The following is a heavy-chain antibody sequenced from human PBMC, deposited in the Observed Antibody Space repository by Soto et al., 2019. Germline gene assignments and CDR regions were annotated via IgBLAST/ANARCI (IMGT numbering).Heavy chain of an antibody. Sequence: SETLSLTCTVSGGSISSYYWSWIRQPPGKGLEWIGYIYYSGSTNYNPSLKSRVTISVDTSKNQFSLKLSSVTAADTAVYYCARVRGSGSYYRHYYYYGMDVRGQGTTVTVSS. V-gene: IGHV4-59*01. CDR3: ARVRGSGSYYRHYYYYGMDV. CDR2: IYYSGST. CDR1: GGSISSYY. D-gene: IGHD3-10*01. J-gene: IGHJ6*02.